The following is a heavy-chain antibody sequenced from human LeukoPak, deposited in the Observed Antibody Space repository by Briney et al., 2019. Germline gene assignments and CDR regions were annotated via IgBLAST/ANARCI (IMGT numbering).Heavy chain of an antibody. D-gene: IGHD3-3*01. CDR3: ARQGPRHYDFWSGYYFYGRGPWFDP. CDR2: IYTSGST. V-gene: IGHV4-4*09. CDR1: GGSISSYY. Sequence: SETLSLTCTVSGGSISSYYWSWIRQPPGKGLEWIGYIYTSGSTNYNPSLKSRVTISVDTSKNQFSLKLSSVTAADTAVYYCARQGPRHYDFWSGYYFYGRGPWFDPWGQGTLVTVSS. J-gene: IGHJ5*02.